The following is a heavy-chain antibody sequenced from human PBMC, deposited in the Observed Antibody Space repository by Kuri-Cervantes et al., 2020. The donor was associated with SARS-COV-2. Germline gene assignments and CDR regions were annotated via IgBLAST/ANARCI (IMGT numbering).Heavy chain of an antibody. D-gene: IGHD6-19*01. Sequence: ASVKVSCKASGGTFSSYAISWVRQAPGQGLEWMGGIIPIFGTANYAQKFQGRVTITADESTSTAYMELSSLRSEDTAVYYCASTVAGTGVWYFDLWGRGTLVTVSS. CDR3: ASTVAGTGVWYFDL. CDR1: GGTFSSYA. J-gene: IGHJ2*01. CDR2: IIPIFGTA. V-gene: IGHV1-69*13.